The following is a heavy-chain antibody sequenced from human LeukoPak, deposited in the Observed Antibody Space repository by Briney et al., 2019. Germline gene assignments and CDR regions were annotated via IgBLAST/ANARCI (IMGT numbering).Heavy chain of an antibody. J-gene: IGHJ4*02. V-gene: IGHV3-23*01. CDR3: AKSRSGYALFDY. Sequence: PGGSLRLSCAASGFTFNNFAMSWVRQAPGKGLEWVSSISGSGGTIYYADSVKGRFTISRDNSKNTLYLQMNTLRAVDTAVYYCAKSRSGYALFDYWGQGFLVTVSS. CDR1: GFTFNNFA. CDR2: ISGSGGTI. D-gene: IGHD5-12*01.